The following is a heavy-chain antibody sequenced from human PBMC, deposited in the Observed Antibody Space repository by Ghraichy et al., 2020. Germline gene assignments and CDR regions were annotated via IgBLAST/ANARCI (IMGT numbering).Heavy chain of an antibody. CDR3: AKVGLRYFDWPYFDY. V-gene: IGHV3-30*18. CDR2: ISYDGSNK. D-gene: IGHD3-9*01. Sequence: GGSLRLSCAASGFTFSSYGMHWVRQAPGKGLEWVAVISYDGSNKYYADSVKGRFTISRDNSKNTLYLQMNSLRAEDTAVYYCAKVGLRYFDWPYFDYWGQGTLVTVSS. J-gene: IGHJ4*02. CDR1: GFTFSSYG.